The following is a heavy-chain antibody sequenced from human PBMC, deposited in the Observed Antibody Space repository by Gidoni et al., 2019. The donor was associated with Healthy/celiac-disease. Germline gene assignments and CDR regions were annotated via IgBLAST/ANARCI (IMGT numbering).Heavy chain of an antibody. J-gene: IGHJ4*02. V-gene: IGHV3-33*01. Sequence: QVQLVASGGGVVQPGRSLRLSCAASGFTFSSYGMHWVRQAPGKGLEWVAVIWYDGSNKYYADSVKGRFTISRDNSKNTLYLQMNSLRAEDTAVYYCARDRIAVAGTGHFDYWGQGTLVTVSS. CDR1: GFTFSSYG. D-gene: IGHD6-19*01. CDR2: IWYDGSNK. CDR3: ARDRIAVAGTGHFDY.